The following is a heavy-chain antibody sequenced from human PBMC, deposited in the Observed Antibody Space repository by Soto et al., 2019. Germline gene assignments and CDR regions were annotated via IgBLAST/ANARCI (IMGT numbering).Heavy chain of an antibody. CDR1: GFTFSNYA. V-gene: IGHV3-64*01. CDR3: ARSSRDPDYPAY. CDR2: IDSNGGGK. Sequence: GGSLRLSCAASGFTFSNYAMHWVRQAPGKGLEYVSAIDSNGGGKYYSYSFKDRFTISIDNSKNTLSLHMGSLNTSDMAFFYCARSSRDPDYPAYWGQGTLVTVSS. J-gene: IGHJ4*02.